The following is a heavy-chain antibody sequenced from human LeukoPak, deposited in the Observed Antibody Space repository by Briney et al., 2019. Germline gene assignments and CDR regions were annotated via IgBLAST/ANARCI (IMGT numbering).Heavy chain of an antibody. CDR2: INQSGST. V-gene: IGHV4-34*01. D-gene: IGHD3-3*01. Sequence: TSETLSLTCAVYGGSFSNHYWSWIRQPPGKGLEWIGEINQSGSTNYNPSLKSRVTISIDTSKNQFSLKLTSVTAADTAVYFCARRRAGLRRDFWFDPWGQGTLDTVSS. J-gene: IGHJ5*02. CDR1: GGSFSNHY. CDR3: ARRRAGLRRDFWFDP.